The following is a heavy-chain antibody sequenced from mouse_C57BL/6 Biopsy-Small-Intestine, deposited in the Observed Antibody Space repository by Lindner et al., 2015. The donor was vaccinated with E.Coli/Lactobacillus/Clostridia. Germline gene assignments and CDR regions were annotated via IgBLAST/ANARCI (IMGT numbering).Heavy chain of an antibody. V-gene: IGHV14-3*01. D-gene: IGHD2-3*01. Sequence: SVKVSCKTSGYTFNRNDTHWVRQAPGHGLEWTGWIGTYSGNTNYAQKFQDRVTMTTDTSTSTAHLEVRSLTSDDTAEYYCAREAIRDGYYYLDHWGQGTLVTVSS. CDR1: GYTFNRND. CDR3: AREAIRDGYYYLDH. CDR2: IGTYSGNT. J-gene: IGHJ4*01.